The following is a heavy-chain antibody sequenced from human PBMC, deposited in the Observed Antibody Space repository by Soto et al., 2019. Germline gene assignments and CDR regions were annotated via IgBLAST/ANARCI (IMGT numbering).Heavy chain of an antibody. Sequence: SVKVSCKASRVTFSKFIVTWVRQAPGPGLEWVGGIIPIFGTANYAQKFQGRVTITADESTSTSYMEVNNLRSEDTAVYYCAKVRYSSPMGYYYGMDVWGQGTTVTVSS. V-gene: IGHV1-69*13. CDR3: AKVRYSSPMGYYYGMDV. CDR2: IIPIFGTA. J-gene: IGHJ6*02. CDR1: RVTFSKFI. D-gene: IGHD6-19*01.